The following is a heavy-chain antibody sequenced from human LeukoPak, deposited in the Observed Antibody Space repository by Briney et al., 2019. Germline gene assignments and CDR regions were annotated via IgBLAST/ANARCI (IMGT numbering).Heavy chain of an antibody. V-gene: IGHV3-33*01. Sequence: PGGSLRLSRAASGFTFSSYGMHWVRQAPGKGLEWVAVIWYDGSNKYYADSVKGRFTISRDNSKNTLYLQMNSLRAEDTAVSYCARDGRGERSPYGDPYYFDYWRQGTLVTVSS. CDR2: IWYDGSNK. CDR1: GFTFSSYG. CDR3: ARDGRGERSPYGDPYYFDY. D-gene: IGHD4-17*01. J-gene: IGHJ4*02.